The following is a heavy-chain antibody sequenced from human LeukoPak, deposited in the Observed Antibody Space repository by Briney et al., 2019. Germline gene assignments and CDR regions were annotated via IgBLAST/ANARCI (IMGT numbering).Heavy chain of an antibody. Sequence: GGSLRLSCAASGFTFSNYRMNWVRQAPGKGLEWVSYISLTTSTIYYADSVKGRFTISRDNAKNSLYLQMNSLRAEDTAVYYCARGSSSSGWAFDIWGQGTMVTVSS. V-gene: IGHV3-48*01. D-gene: IGHD6-6*01. CDR2: ISLTTSTI. CDR3: ARGSSSSGWAFDI. J-gene: IGHJ3*02. CDR1: GFTFSNYR.